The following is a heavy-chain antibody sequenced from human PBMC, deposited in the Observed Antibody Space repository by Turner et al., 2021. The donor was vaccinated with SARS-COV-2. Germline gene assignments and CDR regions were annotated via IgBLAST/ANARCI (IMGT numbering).Heavy chain of an antibody. CDR2: LNHSGYT. CDR1: GRSLRCYY. V-gene: IGHV4-34*02. J-gene: IGHJ5*02. D-gene: IGHD5-12*01. CDR3: ARVDIVATNYFDP. Sequence: QVQLQQWRAGLLKPSETVSLTRALSGRSLRCYYWSWIRQPPGKGLEWSGELNHSGYTNYNPSLKSRVTISVYTSKTQIYLKLNSVTAADTALYYCARVDIVATNYFDPWGQGTLVTVSS.